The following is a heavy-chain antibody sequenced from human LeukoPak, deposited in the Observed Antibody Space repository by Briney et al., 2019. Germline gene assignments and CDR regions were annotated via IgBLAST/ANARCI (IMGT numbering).Heavy chain of an antibody. CDR2: IYHSGST. CDR1: GYSISSGYY. D-gene: IGHD3-10*01. V-gene: IGHV4-38-2*02. J-gene: IGHJ3*02. Sequence: SETLSLTCTVSGYSISSGYYWGWIRQPPGKGLEWIGSIYHSGSTYYNPSLKSRVTISVDTSKNQFSLKLSSVTAADTAVYYCAGHGSGSYLGAFDIWGQGTMVTVSS. CDR3: AGHGSGSYLGAFDI.